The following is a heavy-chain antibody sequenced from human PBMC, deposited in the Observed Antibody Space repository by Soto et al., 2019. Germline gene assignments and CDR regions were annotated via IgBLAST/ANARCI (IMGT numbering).Heavy chain of an antibody. CDR2: ISGSGGST. Sequence: GGSLRLSCAASGFTFSSYAMSWVRQAPGKGLEWVSAISGSGGSTYYADSVKGRFTISRDNSKNTLYLQMNSLRAEDTAVYYCAKDRPNIAAAGTGPYYYYYYMDVWGKGTTVTVSS. CDR1: GFTFSSYA. V-gene: IGHV3-23*01. CDR3: AKDRPNIAAAGTGPYYYYYYMDV. J-gene: IGHJ6*03. D-gene: IGHD6-13*01.